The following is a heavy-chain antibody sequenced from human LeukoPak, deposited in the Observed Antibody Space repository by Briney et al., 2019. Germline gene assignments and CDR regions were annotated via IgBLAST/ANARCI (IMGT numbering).Heavy chain of an antibody. J-gene: IGHJ4*02. CDR1: GYTFTSYA. CDR3: ATPSSDYYDSSGLDY. D-gene: IGHD3-22*01. V-gene: IGHV1-8*02. Sequence: ASVKVSCKASGYTFTSYAMNWVRQAPGQGLEWMGWMNPNSGNTGYAQKFQGRVTMTRNTSISTAYMELSSLRSEDTAVYYCATPSSDYYDSSGLDYWGQGTLVTVSS. CDR2: MNPNSGNT.